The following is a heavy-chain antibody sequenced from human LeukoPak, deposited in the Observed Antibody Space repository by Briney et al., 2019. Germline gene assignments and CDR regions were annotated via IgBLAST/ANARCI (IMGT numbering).Heavy chain of an antibody. D-gene: IGHD3-10*01. J-gene: IGHJ4*02. CDR1: GGSISSYY. Sequence: SETLSLTCTLSGGSISSYYWSWIRQPPGKGLEWIGYIYYSGSTNYNPSLKSRVTISVDTYKNQFSLKLSSVTAADTAVYYCARTRREYYFDYWGQGTLVTVSS. CDR2: IYYSGST. V-gene: IGHV4-59*08. CDR3: ARTRREYYFDY.